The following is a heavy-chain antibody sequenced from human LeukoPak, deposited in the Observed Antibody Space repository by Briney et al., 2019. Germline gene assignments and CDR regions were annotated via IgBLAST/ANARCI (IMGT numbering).Heavy chain of an antibody. Sequence: PGGSLRLSCAASGFTVITNDMTWVRQAPGKGLELVSVLYSDGNTKYADSVQGRFTISRDNSKNTLYLEMNSLSPDDTAVYYCARGVEPLAANTLAYRGQGTLVTVSS. D-gene: IGHD1-14*01. CDR1: GFTVITND. V-gene: IGHV3-53*01. J-gene: IGHJ4*02. CDR3: ARGVEPLAANTLAY. CDR2: LYSDGNT.